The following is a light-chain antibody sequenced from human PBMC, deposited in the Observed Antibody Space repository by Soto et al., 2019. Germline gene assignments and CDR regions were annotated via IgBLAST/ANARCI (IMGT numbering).Light chain of an antibody. V-gene: IGKV3-20*01. CDR3: HQYGGSPRT. CDR1: QSVSSY. CDR2: GVS. J-gene: IGKJ1*01. Sequence: EVEVAQSPPPLSLSPGEGSTLSCRASQSVSSYLAWYQQKPGQAPRLLIYGVSSRATGIPDRFSGSGAGTDFTLTISRLEPEDFAVYYCHQYGGSPRTFGQGGKVDIK.